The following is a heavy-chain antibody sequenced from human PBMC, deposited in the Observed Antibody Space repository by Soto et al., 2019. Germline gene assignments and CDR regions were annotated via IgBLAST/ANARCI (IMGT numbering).Heavy chain of an antibody. CDR1: GLTFSTYE. Sequence: PGGSLRLSCAASGLTFSTYEMNWVRQAPGKGLEWVSYIRGGGSPILYADSVKGRFTISRDNAKNSLYLQMNSLRAEDTAIYYCASKIFGTTYFDYWGQRALVTVSS. D-gene: IGHD1-7*01. CDR2: IRGGGSPI. CDR3: ASKIFGTTYFDY. J-gene: IGHJ4*02. V-gene: IGHV3-48*03.